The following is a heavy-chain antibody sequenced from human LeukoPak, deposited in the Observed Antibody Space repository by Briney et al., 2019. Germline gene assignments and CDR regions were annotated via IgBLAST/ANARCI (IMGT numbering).Heavy chain of an antibody. CDR3: AKMYYTSTYGMDV. V-gene: IGHV3-23*01. D-gene: IGHD3-10*01. Sequence: GGSLRLSCAASGFTFGTYAMSWVRQAPGKGLEWVSIISDSGGVTYYADSVKGRFTISRDNSKNTLYLQMNSLRVEDAAEYYCAKMYYTSTYGMDVWGRGTTVSVSS. CDR2: ISDSGGVT. CDR1: GFTFGTYA. J-gene: IGHJ6*02.